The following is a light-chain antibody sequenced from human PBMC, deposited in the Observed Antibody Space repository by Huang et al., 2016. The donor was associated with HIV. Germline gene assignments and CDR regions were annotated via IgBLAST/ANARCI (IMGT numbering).Light chain of an antibody. CDR1: QNVTDS. CDR3: QERSHWPRLT. J-gene: IGKJ4*01. Sequence: EIVLTQSPATLSLSPGERATLSCRASQNVTDSLAWFRQKPGQAPSLLIYRAANRATGTAARVSGSGSGTDFTLTSSSLEPEDFAIYYCQERSHWPRLTFGGGTKVEIK. CDR2: RAA. V-gene: IGKV3-11*01.